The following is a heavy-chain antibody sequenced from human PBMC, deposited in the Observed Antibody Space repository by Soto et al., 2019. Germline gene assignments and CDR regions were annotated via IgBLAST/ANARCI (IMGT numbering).Heavy chain of an antibody. CDR2: VFWDGGE. CDR1: GFSLTTTGVG. Sequence: QITLRESGPSLVKPTETLTLTCTFSGFSLTTTGVGVGWIRQPPGKALEWLAVVFWDGGERYSPSLKSRVTITKDTSKDQVVFTMTNMDPADTVTYYCTHVYGSGSWGWYLHSWGQGPLVTVSS. D-gene: IGHD1-26*01. CDR3: THVYGSGSWGWYLHS. V-gene: IGHV2-5*02. J-gene: IGHJ4*02.